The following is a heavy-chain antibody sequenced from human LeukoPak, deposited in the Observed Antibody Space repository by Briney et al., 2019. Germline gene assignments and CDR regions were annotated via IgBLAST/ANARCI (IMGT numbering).Heavy chain of an antibody. J-gene: IGHJ4*02. CDR1: GFTFSSYA. D-gene: IGHD6-19*01. Sequence: GGPLRLSCAASGFTFSSYAMNWVRQAPGKGLEWVSVISGSGGSTHYADSVKGRFTISRDNSENTLYLLMNSPRAEDTAVYYCAKGGTIGWYYFDYWGQGTLVTVSS. V-gene: IGHV3-23*01. CDR3: AKGGTIGWYYFDY. CDR2: ISGSGGST.